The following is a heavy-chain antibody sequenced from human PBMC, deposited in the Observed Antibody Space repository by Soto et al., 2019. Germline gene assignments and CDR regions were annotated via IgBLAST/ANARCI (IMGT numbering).Heavy chain of an antibody. CDR3: ARGGRQWFDSGEDY. CDR2: ISTYNGHT. V-gene: IGHV1-18*01. J-gene: IGHJ4*02. CDR1: GYIFTNYG. Sequence: GASVKVSCKASGYIFTNYGITWVRQAPGQGLEWMGWISTYNGHTNYAQNLQGRVTMTTDTSTSTAYMELRSLNSDDTAMYYCARGGRQWFDSGEDYWGQGTPVTSPQ. D-gene: IGHD3-10*01.